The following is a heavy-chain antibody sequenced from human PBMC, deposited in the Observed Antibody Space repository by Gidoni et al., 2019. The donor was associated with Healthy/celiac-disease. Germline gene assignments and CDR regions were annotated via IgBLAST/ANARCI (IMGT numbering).Heavy chain of an antibody. V-gene: IGHV4-34*01. CDR3: ARDIVATICFDP. CDR2: INHSGST. D-gene: IGHD5-12*01. CDR1: GGSFSGYY. Sequence: QVQLQQWGAGLLKPSETLSLTCAVYGGSFSGYYWSWIRQPPGKGLEWIGEINHSGSTNYNPSLKSRVTISVDTSKNQLSLKLSSVTAADTAVYYCARDIVATICFDPWGQGTLVTVSS. J-gene: IGHJ5*02.